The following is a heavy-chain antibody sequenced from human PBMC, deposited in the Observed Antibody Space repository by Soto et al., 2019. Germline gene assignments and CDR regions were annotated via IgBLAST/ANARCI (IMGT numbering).Heavy chain of an antibody. CDR2: ISAYNGNT. Sequence: DSVKGYCKASGYTFTSYGISWVRQAPGQGLEWMGWISAYNGNTNYAQKLQGRVTMTTDTSTSTAYMELRSLRSDDTAVYYCATLDMTTLTHGSFDFCCKGTLVTVSS. CDR3: ATLDMTTLTHGSFDF. CDR1: GYTFTSYG. J-gene: IGHJ4*03. V-gene: IGHV1-18*01. D-gene: IGHD4-17*01.